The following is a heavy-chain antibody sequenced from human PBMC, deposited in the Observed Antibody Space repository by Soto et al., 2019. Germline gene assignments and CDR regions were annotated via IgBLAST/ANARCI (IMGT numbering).Heavy chain of an antibody. CDR2: IKQSGSDK. CDR1: GFTFSSYG. V-gene: IGHV3-7*05. J-gene: IGHJ5*02. Sequence: SLRLSCAASGFTFSSYGMSWVRQAPGKGLEWVANIKQSGSDKYYADSVKGRFTISRDNAKNTLYLQMNSLRAEDTAVYYCAKDVDWSSSCFHNWFDPWGQGTLVTVSS. D-gene: IGHD6-13*01. CDR3: AKDVDWSSSCFHNWFDP.